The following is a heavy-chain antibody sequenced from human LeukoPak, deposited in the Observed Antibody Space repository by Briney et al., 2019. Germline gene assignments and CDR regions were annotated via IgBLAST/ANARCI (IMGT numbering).Heavy chain of an antibody. V-gene: IGHV1-2*06. Sequence: ASVKVSCKASGYTFTGYYMHWVGQAPGQGLEWMGRINPNSGGTNYAQKFQGRVTMTRDTSISTVYMELSRLRSDDTAVYYCARDFGTMGPPVSPVYFFDYWGQGTLVTVSS. CDR3: ARDFGTMGPPVSPVYFFDY. J-gene: IGHJ4*02. CDR2: INPNSGGT. CDR1: GYTFTGYY. D-gene: IGHD1-1*01.